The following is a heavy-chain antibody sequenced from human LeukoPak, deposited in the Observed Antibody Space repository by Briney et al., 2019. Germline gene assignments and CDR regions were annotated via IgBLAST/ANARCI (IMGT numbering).Heavy chain of an antibody. CDR1: GGSISSYY. J-gene: IGHJ4*02. CDR2: IYYSGST. D-gene: IGHD6-13*01. CDR3: ARGLMMAVAGRGEFHY. Sequence: KPSETLSLTCTVSGGSISSYYWSWIRQPPGKGLEWIGYIYYSGSTNYNPYLKSRVTISVDTSKNQFSLKLSSVTAADTAVYYCARGLMMAVAGRGEFHYWGQGTLVTVSS. V-gene: IGHV4-59*01.